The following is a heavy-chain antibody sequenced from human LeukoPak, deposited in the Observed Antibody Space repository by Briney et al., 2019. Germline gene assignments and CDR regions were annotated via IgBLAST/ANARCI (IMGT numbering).Heavy chain of an antibody. CDR1: GFTFSSYS. D-gene: IGHD3-16*02. J-gene: IGHJ4*02. Sequence: GGSLRLSCAASGFTFSSYSMNWVRQAPGKGLEWVSSISNIGTYIYYADSVKGRSTISRDNTKNSLYLQMNSLRAEDTAVYYCARLEGSYPTYYFDYWGQGTLVTVSS. CDR2: ISNIGTYI. CDR3: ARLEGSYPTYYFDY. V-gene: IGHV3-21*01.